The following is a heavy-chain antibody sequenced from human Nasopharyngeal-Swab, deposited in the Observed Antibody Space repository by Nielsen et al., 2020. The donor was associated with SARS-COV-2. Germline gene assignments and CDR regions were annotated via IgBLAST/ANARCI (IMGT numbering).Heavy chain of an antibody. CDR2: FSYTGIT. CDR3: AKEVVGGLVDS. Sequence: SETLSLTCTVSGGSISSYYWSWIRQSPGKGLEWIGSFSYTGITNYNPSLKSRVTISVDMSKNQFSLKLNSVAAADTAVYYCAKEVVGGLVDSWGQGTLVTVSS. D-gene: IGHD1-26*01. J-gene: IGHJ4*02. CDR1: GGSISSYY. V-gene: IGHV4-59*08.